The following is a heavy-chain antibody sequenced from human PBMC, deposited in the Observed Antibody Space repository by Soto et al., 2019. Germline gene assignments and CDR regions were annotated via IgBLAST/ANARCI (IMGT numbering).Heavy chain of an antibody. CDR3: ARLAMVRGVIITGEDWFDP. J-gene: IGHJ5*02. CDR2: IYPGDSDT. V-gene: IGHV5-51*01. Sequence: GESLKISCKGSGYSFTSYWIGWVRQMPGKGLEWMGIIYPGDSDTRYSPSFQGQVTISADKSISTAYLQWSSLKASDTAMYYCARLAMVRGVIITGEDWFDPWGQGTLVTVSS. CDR1: GYSFTSYW. D-gene: IGHD3-10*01.